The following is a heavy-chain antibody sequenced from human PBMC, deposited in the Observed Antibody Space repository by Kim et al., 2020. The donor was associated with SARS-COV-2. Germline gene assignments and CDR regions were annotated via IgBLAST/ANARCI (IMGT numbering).Heavy chain of an antibody. J-gene: IGHJ5*02. CDR1: GGSISSSSYY. D-gene: IGHD3-10*01. V-gene: IGHV4-39*01. Sequence: SETLSLTCTVSGGSISSSSYYWGWIRQPPGKGLEWIGSIYYSGSTYYNPSLKSRVTISVDTSKNQFSLKLSSVTAADTAVYYCMSGSGSWSVWFDPWGQGTLVTVSS. CDR3: MSGSGSWSVWFDP. CDR2: IYYSGST.